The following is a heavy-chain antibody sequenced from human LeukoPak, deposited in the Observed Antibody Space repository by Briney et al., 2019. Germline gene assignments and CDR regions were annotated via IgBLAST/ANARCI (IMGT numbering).Heavy chain of an antibody. CDR2: INHSGST. D-gene: IGHD2-2*02. J-gene: IGHJ4*02. CDR3: ARIIPDCSSTSCYIVDY. CDR1: GGSFSGYY. V-gene: IGHV4-34*01. Sequence: SETLSLTCAVYGGSFSGYYWSWIRQPPGKGLEWIGEINHSGSTNYNPSLKSRVTISVDTSKNQFSLKLSSVTAADTAVYYCARIIPDCSSTSCYIVDYWGQGTLVTVSS.